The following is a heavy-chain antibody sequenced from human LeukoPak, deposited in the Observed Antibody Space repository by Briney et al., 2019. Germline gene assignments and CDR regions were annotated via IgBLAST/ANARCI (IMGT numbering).Heavy chain of an antibody. CDR2: IIPIFGTA. D-gene: IGHD3-10*01. V-gene: IGHV1-69*13. J-gene: IGHJ6*03. Sequence: ASVKVSCKASGGTFSSYAINWERQAPGQGLEWMGGIIPIFGTANYAQKFQGRVTITADESTSTAYMELSSLRSEDTAVYYCAKRAYGSGTEYYYNYYMDVWGKGTTVTVS. CDR3: AKRAYGSGTEYYYNYYMDV. CDR1: GGTFSSYA.